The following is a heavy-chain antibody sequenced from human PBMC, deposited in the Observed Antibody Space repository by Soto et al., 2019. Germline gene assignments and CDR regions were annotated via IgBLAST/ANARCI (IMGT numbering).Heavy chain of an antibody. CDR2: ISGSGGST. D-gene: IGHD3-3*01. CDR1: GFTFSSYA. J-gene: IGHJ4*02. CDR3: AKDAHYDFWSGYYLVDY. Sequence: EVQLLESGGGLVQPGGSLRLSCAASGFTFSSYAMSWVRQAPGKGLEWVSAISGSGGSTYYADSVKGRFTISRDNSKNTLYLQMNSLRAEDTAVYYCAKDAHYDFWSGYYLVDYWGQGTLVTVSS. V-gene: IGHV3-23*01.